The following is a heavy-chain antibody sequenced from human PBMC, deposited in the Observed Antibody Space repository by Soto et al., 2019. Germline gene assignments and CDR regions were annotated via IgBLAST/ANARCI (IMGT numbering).Heavy chain of an antibody. J-gene: IGHJ4*02. V-gene: IGHV4-39*01. CDR3: ARRDSSGWSYYFDS. D-gene: IGHD6-19*01. CDR1: GGSISGSEYH. Sequence: QLQLQESGPGLVKPSETLSLTCTVSGGSISGSEYHWAWIRQAPGQGLKWIGNIFYSGSASYNPSLKSRVSRSVDTSKNQFSLKLTSVTAADTAIYYCARRDSSGWSYYFDSWGQGSLVIASS. CDR2: IFYSGSA.